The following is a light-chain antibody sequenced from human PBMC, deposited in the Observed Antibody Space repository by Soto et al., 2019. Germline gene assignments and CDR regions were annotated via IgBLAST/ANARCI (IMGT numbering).Light chain of an antibody. CDR3: QQYEAVVT. J-gene: IGKJ1*01. CDR1: QSVLYSSNNRNY. Sequence: IVMTQSPDSLAVSLGERATISCKSSQSVLYSSNNRNYFAWYQQKPGQPPKLLIYWASTRESGVPDRFSGSGSGTDFTLTISRLEPEDVAVYYCQQYEAVVTFGQGTKVEI. V-gene: IGKV4-1*01. CDR2: WAS.